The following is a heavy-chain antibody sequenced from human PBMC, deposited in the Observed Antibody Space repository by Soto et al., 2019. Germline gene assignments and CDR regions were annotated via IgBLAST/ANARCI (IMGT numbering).Heavy chain of an antibody. CDR2: ISSSSSYI. CDR1: GFTFSSYS. CDR3: ARVIVSSSVVDY. V-gene: IGHV3-21*01. J-gene: IGHJ4*02. D-gene: IGHD6-13*01. Sequence: PGGSLRLSCAASGFTFSSYSMNWVRQAPGKGLEWVSSISSSSSYIYYADSVKGRFTISRDNAKNSLYLQMNSLRAEDTAVYYCARVIVSSSVVDYWGQGTLVTVSS.